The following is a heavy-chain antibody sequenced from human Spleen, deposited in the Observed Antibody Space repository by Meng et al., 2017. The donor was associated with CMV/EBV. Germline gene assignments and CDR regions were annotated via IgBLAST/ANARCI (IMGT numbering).Heavy chain of an antibody. CDR3: ARDISGYDFWSGPTSGMDV. CDR2: INPNSGGT. J-gene: IGHJ6*02. CDR1: GYTFTGYY. D-gene: IGHD3-3*01. V-gene: IGHV1-2*02. Sequence: ASVKVSYKASGYTFTGYYMHWVRQAPGQGLEWMGWINPNSGGTNYAQKFQGRVTMTRDTSISTAYMELSRLRSDDTAVYYCARDISGYDFWSGPTSGMDVWGQGTTVTVSS.